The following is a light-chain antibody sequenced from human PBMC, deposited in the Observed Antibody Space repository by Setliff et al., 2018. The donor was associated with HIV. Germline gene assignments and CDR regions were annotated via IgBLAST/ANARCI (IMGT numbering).Light chain of an antibody. J-gene: IGLJ2*01. CDR3: CTYVGNYKLL. CDR2: DVY. V-gene: IGLV2-11*01. Sequence: QSVLTQPRSVSGSPGQSVTISCAGSSFDIGGSHYVSWYQHHRGEAPRLLIYDVYKRPSGVPDRFSGSKSVNTASLTISGLLAEDEADYFCCTYVGNYKLLFGGGTK. CDR1: SFDIGGSHY.